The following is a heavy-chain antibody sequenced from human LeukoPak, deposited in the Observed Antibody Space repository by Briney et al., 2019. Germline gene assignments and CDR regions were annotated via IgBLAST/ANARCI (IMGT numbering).Heavy chain of an antibody. CDR1: GFTFSSYW. CDR3: AREDHYYDSSDQSDY. J-gene: IGHJ4*02. V-gene: IGHV3-74*01. Sequence: PGGSLRLSCVASGFTFSSYWMHWVRQAPGKGLVWVSRINAAGSSTNYADSVKGRFTISRDNAKNSLYLQMNSLRAEDTAVYYCAREDHYYDSSDQSDYWGQGTLVTVSS. D-gene: IGHD3-22*01. CDR2: INAAGSST.